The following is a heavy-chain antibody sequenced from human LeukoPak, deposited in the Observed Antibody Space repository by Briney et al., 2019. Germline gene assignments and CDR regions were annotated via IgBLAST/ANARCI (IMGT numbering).Heavy chain of an antibody. D-gene: IGHD5-18*01. CDR3: ARLVEGYSFPAGFDY. CDR1: GFTFSDYY. J-gene: IGHJ4*02. V-gene: IGHV3-11*06. Sequence: GGSLRLSCAASGFTFSDYYMSWIRQAPGKGLEWVSYISSSSSYTNYADSVKGRSTISRDNAKNSLYLQMNSLRAEDTAVYYCARLVEGYSFPAGFDYWGQGTLVTVSS. CDR2: ISSSSSYT.